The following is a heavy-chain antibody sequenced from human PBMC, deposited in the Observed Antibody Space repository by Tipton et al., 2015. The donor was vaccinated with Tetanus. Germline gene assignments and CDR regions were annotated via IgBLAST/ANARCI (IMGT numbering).Heavy chain of an antibody. CDR2: ISGSGGST. J-gene: IGHJ3*02. CDR3: AKDSSSIAVAGTEGLGAFDI. CDR1: GFTFSSYA. V-gene: IGHV3-23*01. Sequence: SGFTFSSYAMSWVRQAPGKGLEWVSAISGSGGSTYYADSVKGRFTISRDNSKNTLYLQMNSLRAEDTAVYYCAKDSSSIAVAGTEGLGAFDIWGQGTMVTVSS. D-gene: IGHD6-19*01.